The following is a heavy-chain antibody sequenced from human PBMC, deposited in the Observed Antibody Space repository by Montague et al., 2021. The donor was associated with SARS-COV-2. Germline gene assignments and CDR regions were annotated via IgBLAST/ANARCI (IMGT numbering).Heavy chain of an antibody. CDR1: GFSLSTSGMC. J-gene: IGHJ5*02. V-gene: IGHV2-70*11. D-gene: IGHD6-13*01. Sequence: PALVKPTQTLTLTCTFSGFSLSTSGMCVSWVRQPPGKALEWLACXDWDDDKYYSTSLKTRLTISKDTSKNQVVLTMTNMDPVDTATYYCARILVAAAGSPFDPWGQGTLVTVSS. CDR3: ARILVAAAGSPFDP. CDR2: XDWDDDK.